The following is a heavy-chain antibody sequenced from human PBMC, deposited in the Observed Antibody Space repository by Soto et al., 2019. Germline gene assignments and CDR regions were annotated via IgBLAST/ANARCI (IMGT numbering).Heavy chain of an antibody. CDR2: FDPEDGET. J-gene: IGHJ4*02. CDR3: ATGFITIFGVVIPAFDY. CDR1: GYTLTELS. D-gene: IGHD3-3*01. V-gene: IGHV1-24*01. Sequence: SVKVSCKVSGYTLTELSMHWVRQAPGKGLEWMGGFDPEDGETIYAQKFQGRVTMTEDTSTDTAYMELSSLRSEDTAVYYCATGFITIFGVVIPAFDYWGQGTLVTVSS.